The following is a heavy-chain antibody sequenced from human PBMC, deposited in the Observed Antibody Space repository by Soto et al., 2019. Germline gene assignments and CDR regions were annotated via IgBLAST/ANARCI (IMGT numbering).Heavy chain of an antibody. D-gene: IGHD3-10*01. CDR2: ISYDGSNK. CDR3: AKPVWFGELLDDY. J-gene: IGHJ4*02. Sequence: GGSLRLSCAASGFTFSSYGMHWVRQAPGKGLEWVAVISYDGSNKYYADSVKGRFTISRDNSKNTLYLQMNSLRAEDTAVYYCAKPVWFGELLDDYWGQGTLVTVYS. V-gene: IGHV3-30*18. CDR1: GFTFSSYG.